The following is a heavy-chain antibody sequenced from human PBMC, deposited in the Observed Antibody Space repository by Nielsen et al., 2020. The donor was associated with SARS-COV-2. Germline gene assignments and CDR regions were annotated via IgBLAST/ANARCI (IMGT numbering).Heavy chain of an antibody. CDR2: ISSSSSTI. J-gene: IGHJ6*02. Sequence: WIRQPPGKGLEWVSYISSSSSTIYYADSVKGRFTISRDNSKNTLYLQMNSLRAEDTAVYYCAKAITMVRGVIPYYYYGMDVWGQGTTVTVSS. CDR3: AKAITMVRGVIPYYYYGMDV. V-gene: IGHV3-48*01. D-gene: IGHD3-10*01.